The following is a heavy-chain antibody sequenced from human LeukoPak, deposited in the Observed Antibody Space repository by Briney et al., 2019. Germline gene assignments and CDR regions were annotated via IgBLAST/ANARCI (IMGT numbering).Heavy chain of an antibody. J-gene: IGHJ4*02. CDR2: ISGSGDST. CDR1: GFTFSSYS. CDR3: AKSRSSEARAGSNY. V-gene: IGHV3-23*01. Sequence: GGSLRLSCAASGFTFSSYSMTWVRQAPGKGLEWVSSISGSGDSTYYADSVKGRFTISRDNSKNTLYLQLNSLRAEDTAAYYCAKSRSSEARAGSNYWGQGTLVTVSS. D-gene: IGHD6-6*01.